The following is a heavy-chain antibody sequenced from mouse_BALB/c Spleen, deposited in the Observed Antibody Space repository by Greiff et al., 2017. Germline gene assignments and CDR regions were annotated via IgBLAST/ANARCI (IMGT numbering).Heavy chain of an antibody. CDR1: GFTFSNYW. CDR2: IRLKSNNYAT. CDR3: TRGGYPYAMDY. D-gene: IGHD3-1*01. J-gene: IGHJ4*01. Sequence: EVKVEESGGGLVQPGGSMKLSCVASGFTFSNYWMNWVRQSPEKGLEWVAEIRLKSNNYATHYAESVKGRFTISRDDSKSSVYLQMNNLRAEDTGIYYCTRGGYPYAMDYWGQGTSVTVSA. V-gene: IGHV6-6*02.